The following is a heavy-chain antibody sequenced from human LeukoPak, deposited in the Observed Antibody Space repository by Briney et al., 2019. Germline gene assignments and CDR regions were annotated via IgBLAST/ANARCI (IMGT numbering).Heavy chain of an antibody. Sequence: PGGSLRLSCAASGFTLSSYWMSWVRQAPGKGLEWVSAISGSGGSTYYADSVKGRFTISRDNSKNTLYLQMNSLRAEDTAVYYCAKPMSITMIVVAIGDWGQGTLVTVSS. CDR3: AKPMSITMIVVAIGD. J-gene: IGHJ4*02. D-gene: IGHD3-22*01. CDR2: ISGSGGST. V-gene: IGHV3-23*01. CDR1: GFTLSSYW.